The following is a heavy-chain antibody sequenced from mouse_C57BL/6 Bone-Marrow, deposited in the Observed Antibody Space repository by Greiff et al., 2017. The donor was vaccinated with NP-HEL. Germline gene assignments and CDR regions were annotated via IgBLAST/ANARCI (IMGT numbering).Heavy chain of an antibody. J-gene: IGHJ3*01. V-gene: IGHV5-9*01. CDR1: GFTFSSYT. CDR3: ARRYGLAY. Sequence: VKVEESGGGLVKPGGSLKLSCAAPGFTFSSYTMSWVRQTPEKRLEWVATISGGGGNTYYPDSVKGRFTISRGNAKNTLYLQMSSLRSEDTALYYCARRYGLAYWGEGTLVTVSA. CDR2: ISGGGGNT. D-gene: IGHD1-1*02.